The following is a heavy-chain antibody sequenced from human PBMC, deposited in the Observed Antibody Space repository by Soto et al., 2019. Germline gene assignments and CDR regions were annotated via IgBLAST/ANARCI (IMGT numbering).Heavy chain of an antibody. V-gene: IGHV1-69*05. CDR1: GGTFSNYA. Sequence: QVQLVQSGAEVKKPGSSVTVSCRASGGTFSNYAINWVRQAPGQGLEWMAGIIPLFGTTNYAQKFKCRVTXSSDDCTSTAYMALTRLRSEARAVFYCATAPYSYDTSGYRDYWGQGTVVTVPS. CDR2: IIPLFGTT. CDR3: ATAPYSYDTSGYRDY. J-gene: IGHJ4*02. D-gene: IGHD3-22*01.